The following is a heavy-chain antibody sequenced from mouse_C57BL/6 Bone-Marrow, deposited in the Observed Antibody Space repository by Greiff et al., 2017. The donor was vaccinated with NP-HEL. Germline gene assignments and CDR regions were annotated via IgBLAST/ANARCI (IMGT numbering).Heavy chain of an antibody. D-gene: IGHD2-5*01. CDR2: IDPENGDT. V-gene: IGHV14-4*01. CDR1: GFNIKDDY. CDR3: ARWRRSNYVGDFDV. J-gene: IGHJ1*03. Sequence: VQLQQSGAELVRPGASVKLSCTASGFNIKDDYMHWVKQRPEQGLEWIGWIDPENGDTEYASKFQGKATITADTSSNTAYMQLSSLTSEDSAVYYCARWRRSNYVGDFDVWGTGTTVTVSS.